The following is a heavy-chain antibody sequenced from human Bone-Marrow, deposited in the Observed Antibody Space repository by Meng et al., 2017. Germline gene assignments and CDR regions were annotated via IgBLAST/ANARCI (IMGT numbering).Heavy chain of an antibody. V-gene: IGHV1-2*06. CDR1: GYTFPDYW. Sequence: QVELVQAGAKVKKPGASVKVSCQASGYTFPDYWLHWVRRAPGQGLEWMGRINPKSGDTHYAQRFQGRVTMTGDTSISTAYMELSGLRSDDTAMYYCARDEDISAAGKLFGDYWGQGTLVTVSS. CDR2: INPKSGDT. D-gene: IGHD6-13*01. CDR3: ARDEDISAAGKLFGDY. J-gene: IGHJ4*02.